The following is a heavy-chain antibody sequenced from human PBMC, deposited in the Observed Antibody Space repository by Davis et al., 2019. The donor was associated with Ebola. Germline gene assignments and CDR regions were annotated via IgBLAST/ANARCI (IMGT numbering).Heavy chain of an antibody. J-gene: IGHJ4*02. CDR2: ISGGYT. Sequence: GESLKISCAASGFIFNSYWMTWVRQAPGKGLEWVAYISGGYTYYAESVKGRFTISRDSAKDSLYLHMDSLRDDDTAVYYCARVYNWGFDFWGQGTLVTVSS. CDR1: GFIFNSYW. D-gene: IGHD1-20*01. CDR3: ARVYNWGFDF. V-gene: IGHV3-48*02.